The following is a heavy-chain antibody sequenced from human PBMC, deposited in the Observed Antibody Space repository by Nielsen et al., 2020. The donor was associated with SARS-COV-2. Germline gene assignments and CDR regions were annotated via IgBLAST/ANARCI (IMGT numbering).Heavy chain of an antibody. CDR2: IWYDGSNK. J-gene: IGHJ6*03. D-gene: IGHD2-21*01. CDR1: GFTFSSYG. V-gene: IGHV3-33*01. CDR3: ARVAYCGGDCYLYYYYYMDV. Sequence: GESLKISCAASGFTFSSYGMHWVRQAPGKGLEWVAVIWYDGSNKYYADSVKGRFTISRDNSKNTLYLRMNSLRAEDTAVYYCARVAYCGGDCYLYYYYYMDVWGKGTTVTVSS.